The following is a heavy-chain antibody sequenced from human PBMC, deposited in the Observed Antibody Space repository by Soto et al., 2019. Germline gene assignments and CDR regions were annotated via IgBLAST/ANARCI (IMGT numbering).Heavy chain of an antibody. J-gene: IGHJ6*01. V-gene: IGHV2-5*02. CDR3: AHRPYCSGGSCYHYGMEV. CDR1: GFSLSTIGVG. CDR2: IYWDDDK. D-gene: IGHD2-15*01. Sequence: SGPTLVNPTQTLTLTCTFSGFSLSTIGVGVGWIRQPPGKALEWLALIYWDDDKRYSPSLKSRLTITKDTSKNQVVLTMTNMDPVGTATYYCAHRPYCSGGSCYHYGMEVWGQGTTVSVS.